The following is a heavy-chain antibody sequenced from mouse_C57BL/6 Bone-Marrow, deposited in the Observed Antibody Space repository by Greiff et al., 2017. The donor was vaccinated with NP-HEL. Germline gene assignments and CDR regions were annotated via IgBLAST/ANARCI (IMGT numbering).Heavy chain of an antibody. J-gene: IGHJ4*01. V-gene: IGHV5-2*01. CDR2: INSDGGST. D-gene: IGHD1-1*01. CDR3: ARRGYYGSQMDY. CDR1: EYEFPSYD. Sequence: EVQRVESGGGLVQPGASLKLSCESNEYEFPSYDMSWVRKTPEKRLELVAAINSDGGSTYYPDTIESRFIISRDNTKKTLYLQMSSLRSEDTALYYCARRGYYGSQMDYWGQGTSVTVSA.